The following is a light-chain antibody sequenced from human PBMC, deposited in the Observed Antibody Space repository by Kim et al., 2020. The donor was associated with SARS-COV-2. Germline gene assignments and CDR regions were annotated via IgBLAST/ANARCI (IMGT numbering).Light chain of an antibody. V-gene: IGKV3-15*01. J-gene: IGKJ2*01. CDR1: QNIADN. CDR3: LHYNDRPPFT. Sequence: PGEGVTLACRASQNIADNLVLYQQKPGQAPRLLVYRASIRATGIPARFSGRGSGTEFILTISSLQSEDFAVYYCLHYNDRPPFTFGQGTKLEI. CDR2: RAS.